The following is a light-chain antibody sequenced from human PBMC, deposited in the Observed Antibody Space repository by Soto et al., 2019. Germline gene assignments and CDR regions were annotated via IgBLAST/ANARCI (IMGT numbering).Light chain of an antibody. V-gene: IGKV1-5*01. CDR1: QSISSW. J-gene: IGKJ1*01. CDR2: DAS. CDR3: QQYNTFWT. Sequence: DIQMTQSPSTLSASVGDRVTITCRASQSISSWLAWYQQKPGKAPKLLISDASSLKSGVPSRFSGSGSGTEFTLTISSLQPDDFATYYCQQYNTFWTFGQGTKV.